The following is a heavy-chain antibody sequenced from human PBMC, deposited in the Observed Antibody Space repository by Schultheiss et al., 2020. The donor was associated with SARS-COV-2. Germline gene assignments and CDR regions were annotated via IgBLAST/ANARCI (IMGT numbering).Heavy chain of an antibody. D-gene: IGHD6-19*01. CDR3: AKDREGSSGWYGNWFDP. V-gene: IGHV3-30*12. CDR2: ISYDGSNK. CDR1: GFTFSSYG. Sequence: GESLKISCAASGFTFSSYGMHWVRQAPGKGLEWVAVISYDGSNKYYADSVKGRFTISRDNSKNTLYLQMNSLRAEDTAVYYCAKDREGSSGWYGNWFDPWGQGTLVTVSS. J-gene: IGHJ5*02.